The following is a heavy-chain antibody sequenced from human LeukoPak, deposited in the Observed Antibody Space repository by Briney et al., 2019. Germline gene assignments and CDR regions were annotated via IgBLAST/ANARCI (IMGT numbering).Heavy chain of an antibody. CDR2: IYYSGGT. V-gene: IGHV4-59*02. D-gene: IGHD2-2*01. Sequence: PSETLSLTCTVSGGSVSSHYWSWIRQPPGKGLEWIGYIYYSGGTNYNPSLKSRVTISVDTSKNQFSLKLSSVTAADTAVYYCATCSSTIHLGFDPWGQGTLVTVSS. CDR3: ATCSSTIHLGFDP. CDR1: GGSVSSHY. J-gene: IGHJ5*02.